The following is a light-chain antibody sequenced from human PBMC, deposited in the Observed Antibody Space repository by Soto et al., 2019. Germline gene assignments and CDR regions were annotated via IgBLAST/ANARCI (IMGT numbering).Light chain of an antibody. J-gene: IGKJ2*02. CDR1: QSISSW. Sequence: DIQMTQSPSTLSASVGDRVTITCRASQSISSWLAWYQQKPGKASKLLIYKASSLESGVPSRFSGSGSGTEFTLTISSLQPDDFATYYCQQGTFGQGTKVDIK. V-gene: IGKV1-5*03. CDR3: QQGT. CDR2: KAS.